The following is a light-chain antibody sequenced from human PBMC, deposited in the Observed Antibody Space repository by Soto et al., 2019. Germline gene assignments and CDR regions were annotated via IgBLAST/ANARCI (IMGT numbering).Light chain of an antibody. J-gene: IGKJ5*01. CDR3: QQRSNWPTIT. V-gene: IGKV3-11*01. CDR2: DAS. Sequence: EIVMTQSPATLSVSPVDRATLSCVASQSVSSYLAWYQQKPGQAPRLLIYDASNRATGIPARFSGSGSGTDFTLTISSLEPEDFAVYYCQQRSNWPTITFGQGTRLEI. CDR1: QSVSSY.